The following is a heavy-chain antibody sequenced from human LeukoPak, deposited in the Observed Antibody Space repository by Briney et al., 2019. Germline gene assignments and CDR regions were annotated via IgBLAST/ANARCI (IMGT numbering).Heavy chain of an antibody. CDR2: IYYSGST. Sequence: SETLSLTCTVSGGPISSYYWSWIRQPPGKGLEWIGYIYYSGSTNYNPSLKSRVTISVDTSKNQFSLKLSSVTAADTAVYYCARGVGATPQWGQGTLVTVSS. J-gene: IGHJ4*02. CDR3: ARGVGATPQ. D-gene: IGHD1-26*01. V-gene: IGHV4-59*01. CDR1: GGPISSYY.